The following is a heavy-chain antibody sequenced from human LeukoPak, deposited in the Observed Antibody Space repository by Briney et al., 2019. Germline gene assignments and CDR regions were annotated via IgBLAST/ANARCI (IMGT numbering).Heavy chain of an antibody. CDR2: IYYSGST. Sequence: SETLSLTCTVSGGSISSSSYYWGWIRQPPGKGLEWIGSIYYSGSTYYNPSLKSRVTISVDTSKNQFSLKLSSVTAADTAVYSCAGLPVVATIPNFDYWGQGTLVTVSS. J-gene: IGHJ4*02. CDR3: AGLPVVATIPNFDY. V-gene: IGHV4-39*01. D-gene: IGHD2-15*01. CDR1: GGSISSSSYY.